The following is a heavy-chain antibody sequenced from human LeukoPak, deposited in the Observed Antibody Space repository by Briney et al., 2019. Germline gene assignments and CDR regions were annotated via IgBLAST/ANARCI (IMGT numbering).Heavy chain of an antibody. Sequence: ASVKVSSTASGYTFTRYGISWVRQAPGQGLERRGWISAYNGNTNYAQKLQGRVTMTTDTSTSTAYMELRSLRSDDTAVYYCARVGWLVRGYFDYWGQGTLVTVSS. CDR3: ARVGWLVRGYFDY. D-gene: IGHD6-19*01. CDR2: ISAYNGNT. CDR1: GYTFTRYG. J-gene: IGHJ4*02. V-gene: IGHV1-18*01.